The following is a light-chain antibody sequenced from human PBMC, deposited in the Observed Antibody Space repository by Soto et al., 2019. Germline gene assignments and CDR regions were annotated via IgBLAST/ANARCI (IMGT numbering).Light chain of an antibody. CDR2: DAS. V-gene: IGKV1-5*01. Sequence: DIQMTQSPSTLSASVGDRVTITCRASQSISKWLAWYQQKPGKAPNLLIYDASNLESGVPLRFSGSGSGTELTLTISSLQPDDFATYYCQQYTDYSPWTFGQGTKVEL. J-gene: IGKJ1*01. CDR3: QQYTDYSPWT. CDR1: QSISKW.